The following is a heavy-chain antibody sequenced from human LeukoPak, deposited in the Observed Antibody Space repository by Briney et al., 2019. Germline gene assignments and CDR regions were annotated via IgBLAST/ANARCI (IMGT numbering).Heavy chain of an antibody. D-gene: IGHD3-22*01. CDR3: AKARYDSSGYFYFDY. Sequence: PGGSLRLSCAASGFTFSSYSMNWVRQAPGKGLEWVAVISYDGSNKYYADSVKGRFTISRDNSKNTLYLQMNSLRAEDTAVYYCAKARYDSSGYFYFDYWGQGTLVTVSS. J-gene: IGHJ4*02. V-gene: IGHV3-30*18. CDR2: ISYDGSNK. CDR1: GFTFSSYS.